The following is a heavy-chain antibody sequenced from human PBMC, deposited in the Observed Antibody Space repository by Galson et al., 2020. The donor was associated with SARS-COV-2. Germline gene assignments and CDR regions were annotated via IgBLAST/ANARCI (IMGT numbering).Heavy chain of an antibody. D-gene: IGHD3-3*01. Sequence: GGSLRLSCSASGFTFSNYAVHWVRQAPGEGLEYISAISRNGGSTYHADSVRGRFTISRDNSKNTLYLQMSRLRAEDTAVYYCVKHDFWCGRRSRFVVMDVWGKGATVTV. V-gene: IGHV3-64D*08. CDR3: VKHDFWCGRRSRFVVMDV. CDR2: ISRNGGST. CDR1: GFTFSNYA. J-gene: IGHJ6*04.